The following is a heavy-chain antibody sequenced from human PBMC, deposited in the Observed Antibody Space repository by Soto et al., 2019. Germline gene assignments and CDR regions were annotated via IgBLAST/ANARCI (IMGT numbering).Heavy chain of an antibody. Sequence: GESLKISCKHSGFNFPTFWIAWVRQMPGKGLERMGTIYPDDSDTRYSPSFQGQVTISADKSITTAYLQWSSLKASDTAMYYCVRMGFSGGGYLSYYYYGMDIWGQGTTFTVSS. CDR3: VRMGFSGGGYLSYYYYGMDI. V-gene: IGHV5-51*01. CDR2: IYPDDSDT. J-gene: IGHJ6*02. CDR1: GFNFPTFW. D-gene: IGHD5-12*01.